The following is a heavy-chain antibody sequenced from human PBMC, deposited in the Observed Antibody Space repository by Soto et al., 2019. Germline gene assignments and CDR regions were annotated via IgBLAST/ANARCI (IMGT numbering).Heavy chain of an antibody. CDR1: GFPISSYA. Sequence: PGGSLILSCAASGFPISSYAMSWVRPAPGKGLEWVSAISGSGGSTYYADSVKGRFTISRDNSKNTLYLQMNSLRAEDTAVYYCAKDLHYYGSGSLSSGYWGQGTLVTVSS. J-gene: IGHJ4*02. V-gene: IGHV3-23*01. D-gene: IGHD3-10*01. CDR2: ISGSGGST. CDR3: AKDLHYYGSGSLSSGY.